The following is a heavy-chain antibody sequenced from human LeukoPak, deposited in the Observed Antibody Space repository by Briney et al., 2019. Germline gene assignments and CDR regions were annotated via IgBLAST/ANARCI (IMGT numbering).Heavy chain of an antibody. Sequence: GGSLRLSCAASGFTFSNFWMSWVRQAPGKGLEWVANIKPDGSEKYYVDSVRGRFTISRDNAKNSLFLQLNGLRADDTAVYYCARGGYCSSTSCSKDWFDPWGQGTLVTVSS. D-gene: IGHD2-2*01. CDR2: IKPDGSEK. J-gene: IGHJ5*02. CDR3: ARGGYCSSTSCSKDWFDP. V-gene: IGHV3-7*01. CDR1: GFTFSNFW.